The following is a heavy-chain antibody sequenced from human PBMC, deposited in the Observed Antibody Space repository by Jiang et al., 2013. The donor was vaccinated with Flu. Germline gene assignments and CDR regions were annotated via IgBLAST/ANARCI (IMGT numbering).Heavy chain of an antibody. CDR1: GGSISSSSYY. J-gene: IGHJ3*02. CDR2: IYYSGST. Sequence: GPGLVKPSETLSLTCTVSGGSISSSSYYWGWIRQPPGKGLEWIGSIYYSGSTYYNPSLKSRVTISVDTSKNQFSLKLSSVTAADTAVYYCARLSSSLDAFDIWGQGTMVTVSS. CDR3: ARLSSSLDAFDI. D-gene: IGHD6-13*01. V-gene: IGHV4-39*01.